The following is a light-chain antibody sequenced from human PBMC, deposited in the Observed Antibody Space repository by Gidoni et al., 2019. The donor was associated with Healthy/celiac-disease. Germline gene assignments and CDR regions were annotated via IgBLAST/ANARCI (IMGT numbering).Light chain of an antibody. Sequence: EIVLTQSPGTLSLSPGERATISCRASQSVTSNYLAWYQHKPGQAPRLLIYGASRRATGIPDRFSGSGSGTDFTLTISRLEPGDFAVYYCQQYVTSQLTFGGGTKVEIK. CDR2: GAS. CDR1: QSVTSNY. V-gene: IGKV3-20*01. CDR3: QQYVTSQLT. J-gene: IGKJ4*01.